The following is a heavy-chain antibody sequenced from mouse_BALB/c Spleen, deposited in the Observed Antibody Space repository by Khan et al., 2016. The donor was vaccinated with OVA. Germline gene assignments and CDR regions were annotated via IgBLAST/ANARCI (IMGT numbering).Heavy chain of an antibody. J-gene: IGHJ3*01. CDR1: GYAFNYFW. Sequence: QIRLQQSGAELVRPGSSVKISCKASGYAFNYFWMNWVKQRPGQGLEWIGQIYPGAADTNYNGNFKGKATLTADKSSSTAYMQLSSLTSEDSAVYFCARSEGYFAYWGQGTLVTVS. V-gene: IGHV1-80*01. CDR3: ARSEGYFAY. D-gene: IGHD2-2*01. CDR2: IYPGAADT.